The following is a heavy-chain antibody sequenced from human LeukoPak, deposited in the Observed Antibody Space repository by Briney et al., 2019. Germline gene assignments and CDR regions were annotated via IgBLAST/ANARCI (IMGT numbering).Heavy chain of an antibody. CDR2: ITPIFGTA. J-gene: IGHJ6*02. CDR3: ARDCPGSFSRCMDV. V-gene: IGHV1-69*13. CDR1: GGTFSSYA. D-gene: IGHD2-15*01. Sequence: SVKVSCKASGGTFSSYAISWVRQAPGQGLEWMGGITPIFGTANYAQKFQGRVTITADESTSTAYMELSSLRSEDTAVYYCARDCPGSFSRCMDVWGQGTTVTVSS.